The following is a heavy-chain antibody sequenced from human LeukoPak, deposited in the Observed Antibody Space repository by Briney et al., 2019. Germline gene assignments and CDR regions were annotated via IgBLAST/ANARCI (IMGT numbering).Heavy chain of an antibody. D-gene: IGHD1-26*01. J-gene: IGHJ4*02. V-gene: IGHV3-74*01. CDR2: INSDGSHT. CDR1: GFTVSSNY. Sequence: PGGSLRLSCAASGFTVSSNYMSWVRQAPGKGLVWVSRINSDGSHTDYADSVKGRFTISRDNAKNTLYLQMNSLRAEDTAVYYCASHSTFVGGATESIDYWGQGTLVTVSS. CDR3: ASHSTFVGGATESIDY.